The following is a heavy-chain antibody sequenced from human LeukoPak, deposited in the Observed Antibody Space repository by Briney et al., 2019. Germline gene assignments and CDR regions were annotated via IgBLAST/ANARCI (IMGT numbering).Heavy chain of an antibody. CDR1: GYTFTGYY. D-gene: IGHD2-2*03. Sequence: ASVKVPCKASGYTFTGYYMHWVRQAPGQGLEWMGWINPNSGGTNYAQKFQGRVTMTRDTSISTAYMELSRLRSDDTAVYYCASGYCSSTSCYDPYYYYYMDVWGKGTTVTVSS. J-gene: IGHJ6*03. V-gene: IGHV1-2*02. CDR2: INPNSGGT. CDR3: ASGYCSSTSCYDPYYYYYMDV.